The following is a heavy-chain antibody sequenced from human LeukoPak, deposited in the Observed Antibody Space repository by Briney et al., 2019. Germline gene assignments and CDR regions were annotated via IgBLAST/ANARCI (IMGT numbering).Heavy chain of an antibody. D-gene: IGHD2-15*01. Sequence: ASVTVSFTASGYTLTSFSISWVRQAPGHGHEWMGWISAYNGYKDYAQKLQGRVTMTTETSTNTAYMELRSLRSDDTAVYYCVRGDCSGVSCYLPEYFRHWGQGTLVTVSS. CDR3: VRGDCSGVSCYLPEYFRH. V-gene: IGHV1-18*01. J-gene: IGHJ1*01. CDR2: ISAYNGYK. CDR1: GYTLTSFS.